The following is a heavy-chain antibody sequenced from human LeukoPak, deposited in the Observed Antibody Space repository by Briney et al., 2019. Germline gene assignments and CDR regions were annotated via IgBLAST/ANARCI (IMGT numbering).Heavy chain of an antibody. CDR2: IRSKAYGGTT. CDR1: GFTFGDYA. D-gene: IGHD5-12*01. CDR3: TRGGNSRVDIVATERY. J-gene: IGHJ4*02. V-gene: IGHV3-49*03. Sequence: GGSLRLSCTASGFTFGDYAMSWFRQAPGKGLEWVGFIRSKAYGGTTEYAASVKGRFTISRDDSKSIAYLQMNSLKTEDTAVYYCTRGGNSRVDIVATERYWGQGTLVTVSS.